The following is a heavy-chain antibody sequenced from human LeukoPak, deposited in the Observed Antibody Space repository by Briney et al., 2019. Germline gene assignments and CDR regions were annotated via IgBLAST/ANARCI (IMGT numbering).Heavy chain of an antibody. V-gene: IGHV3-30*01. CDR1: GFTFSNYA. D-gene: IGHD6-6*01. J-gene: IGHJ4*02. Sequence: GGSLRLSCAASGFTFSNYAMHWVRQAPGKGLEWVAVISHDGSNKYYADSVKGRFTISRDNSKNTVYLQMNSLRAEDTAVYYCAREVIAARMVDYWGQGTLVTVSS. CDR3: AREVIAARMVDY. CDR2: ISHDGSNK.